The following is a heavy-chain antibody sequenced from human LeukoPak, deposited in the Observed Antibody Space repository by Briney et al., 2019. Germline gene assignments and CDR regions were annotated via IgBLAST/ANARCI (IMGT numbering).Heavy chain of an antibody. CDR1: GGSISSSSYY. D-gene: IGHD2-21*01. Sequence: PSETLSLTCTVSGGSISSSSYYWGWIRQPPGKGLEWIGSIYYSGSTYYNPSLKSRVTISVDTSKNQFSLKLSSVTAADTAVYYCARLLPRDYWGQGTLVTVYS. J-gene: IGHJ4*02. CDR3: ARLLPRDY. CDR2: IYYSGST. V-gene: IGHV4-39*07.